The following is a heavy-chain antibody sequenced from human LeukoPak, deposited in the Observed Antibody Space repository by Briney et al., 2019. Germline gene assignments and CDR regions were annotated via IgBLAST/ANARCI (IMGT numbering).Heavy chain of an antibody. J-gene: IGHJ4*02. CDR2: ITGNGATT. D-gene: IGHD2-2*01. V-gene: IGHV3-23*01. Sequence: GGSLRLSCAASGFSFSNYGMNWVRQAPGKGLEWVSGITGNGATTYYADSVKGRFTISRDNSRNTVYLQLNSLRAEDTAVYYCAKSHRGHCSTTTCDDEGDYWGQGTLVTVSS. CDR3: AKSHRGHCSTTTCDDEGDY. CDR1: GFSFSNYG.